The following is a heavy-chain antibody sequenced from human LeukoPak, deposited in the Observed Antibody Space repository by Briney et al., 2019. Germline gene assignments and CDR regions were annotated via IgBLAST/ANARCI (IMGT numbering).Heavy chain of an antibody. V-gene: IGHV4-31*03. J-gene: IGHJ5*02. CDR2: IYYSGST. CDR1: GGSISSGDYF. CDR3: ARRGTGRWFDP. D-gene: IGHD3-10*01. Sequence: SQTLSLTCTVSGGSISSGDYFWGWIRQHPGKGLEWIGYIYYSGSTYYNPSLKSRVTISVDTSKNQFSLMLNSVTAADTAMYYCARRGTGRWFDPWGQGTLVTVST.